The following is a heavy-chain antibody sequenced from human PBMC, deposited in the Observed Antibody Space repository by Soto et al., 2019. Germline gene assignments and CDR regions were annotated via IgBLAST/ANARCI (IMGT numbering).Heavy chain of an antibody. J-gene: IGHJ4*02. D-gene: IGHD6-19*01. V-gene: IGHV1-2*02. CDR1: GYTFTGYY. CDR3: MVSSGWYAGDY. CDR2: INPNSGGT. Sequence: ASVKVSCKASGYTFTGYYMHWVRQAPGQGLEWMGWINPNSGGTNYAQKFQGRVTMTRDTSISTAYMELSRLRSDETAVYYCMVSSGWYAGDYWGQGTLVTVSS.